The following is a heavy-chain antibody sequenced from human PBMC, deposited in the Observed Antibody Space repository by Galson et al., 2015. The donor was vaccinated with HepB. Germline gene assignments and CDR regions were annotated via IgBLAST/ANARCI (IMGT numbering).Heavy chain of an antibody. V-gene: IGHV4/OR15-8*01. Sequence: ETLSLTCDVSGDSISSDKWWTWVRQSPGRGLEWIGEIHYRRGSNCSPSLKSRVTMSVDKSKNHFSLNLNSVTAADTGLYYCARGGGWKFDYWGQGILVTVS. CDR2: IHYRRGS. CDR1: GDSISSDKW. D-gene: IGHD6-19*01. J-gene: IGHJ4*02. CDR3: ARGGGWKFDY.